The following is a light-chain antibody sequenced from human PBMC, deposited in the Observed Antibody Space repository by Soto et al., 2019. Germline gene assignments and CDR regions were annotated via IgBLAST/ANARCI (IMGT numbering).Light chain of an antibody. CDR3: AAWDDSLSGGV. J-gene: IGLJ3*02. V-gene: IGLV1-47*01. CDR2: RNN. Sequence: SVLTQPPSASGIPGQRVTISCSGSSSNIGSNFVYWYQQLPGTAPKLLIYRNNQRPSGVPDRFSGSKSGTSASLAISGLRSEDEADYYCAAWDDSLSGGVFGGGTKLTVL. CDR1: SSNIGSNF.